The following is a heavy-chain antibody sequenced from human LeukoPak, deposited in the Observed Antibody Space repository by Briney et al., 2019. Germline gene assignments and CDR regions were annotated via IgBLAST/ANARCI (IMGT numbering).Heavy chain of an antibody. V-gene: IGHV3-73*01. Sequence: GALKHSCAAPGFTLSGAAIHWVRESLGGGGEWVGAIEKKDKGYATATAYAASVKGRFTISRDDSINTAYLQMKSLKTEDTALYYCTRDSGTYNWFDPWGQGTLVTVSS. CDR1: GFTLSGAA. D-gene: IGHD1-26*01. CDR3: TRDSGTYNWFDP. CDR2: IEKKDKGYATAT. J-gene: IGHJ5*02.